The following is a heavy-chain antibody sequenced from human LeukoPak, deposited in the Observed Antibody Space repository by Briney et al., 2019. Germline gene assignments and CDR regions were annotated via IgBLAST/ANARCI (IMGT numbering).Heavy chain of an antibody. CDR2: INHGGST. Sequence: PSETLSLTCAVYGGSFSGYYWSWIRQPPGKGLEWIGEINHGGSTNYNPSLKSRVTISVDTSKNQFSLKLSSVTAADTAVYYCARRGSGSYYKNWGQGTLVTVSS. V-gene: IGHV4-34*01. CDR1: GGSFSGYY. D-gene: IGHD3-10*01. CDR3: ARRGSGSYYKN. J-gene: IGHJ4*02.